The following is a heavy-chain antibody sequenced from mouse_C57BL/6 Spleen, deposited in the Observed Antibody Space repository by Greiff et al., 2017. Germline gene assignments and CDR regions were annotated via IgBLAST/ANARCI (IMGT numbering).Heavy chain of an antibody. Sequence: QVHVKQPGAELVRPGSSVKLSCKASGYTFTSYWMHWVKQRPIQGLEWIGNIDPSDSETHYNQKFKDKATLTVDKSSSTAYMQLSSLTSEDSAVYYCARMGSSSPRYAMDYWGQGTSVTVSS. CDR2: IDPSDSET. CDR1: GYTFTSYW. J-gene: IGHJ4*01. D-gene: IGHD1-1*01. V-gene: IGHV1-52*01. CDR3: ARMGSSSPRYAMDY.